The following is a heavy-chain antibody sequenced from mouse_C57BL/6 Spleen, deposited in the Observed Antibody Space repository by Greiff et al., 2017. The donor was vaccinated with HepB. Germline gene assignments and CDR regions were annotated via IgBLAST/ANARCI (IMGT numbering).Heavy chain of an antibody. CDR3: ARGEVYYGSSPSFAY. Sequence: VQRVESGAELARPGASVKLSCKASGYTFTSYGISWVKQRTGQGLEWIGEIYPRSGNTYYNEKFKGKATLTADKSSSTAYMELRSLTSEDSAVYFCARGEVYYGSSPSFAYWGQGTLVTVSA. D-gene: IGHD1-1*01. CDR2: IYPRSGNT. CDR1: GYTFTSYG. V-gene: IGHV1-81*01. J-gene: IGHJ3*01.